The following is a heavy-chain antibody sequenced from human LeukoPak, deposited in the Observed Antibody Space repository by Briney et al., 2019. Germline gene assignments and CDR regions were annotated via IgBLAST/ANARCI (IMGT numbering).Heavy chain of an antibody. D-gene: IGHD3-10*01. V-gene: IGHV4-61*01. J-gene: IGHJ6*04. CDR1: GGSVSGGSYY. Sequence: SETLSLTCTVSGGSVSGGSYYWSWIRQPPGKGLEWIGYIYYSGSTNYNPSLKSRVTISVDTSKNQFSLKLSSVTAADTAVYYCAREAYYYGSGSPYMDVWGKGTTVTVSS. CDR3: AREAYYYGSGSPYMDV. CDR2: IYYSGST.